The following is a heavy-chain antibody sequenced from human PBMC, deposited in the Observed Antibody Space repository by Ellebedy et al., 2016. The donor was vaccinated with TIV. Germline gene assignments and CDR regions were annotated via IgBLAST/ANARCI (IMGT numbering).Heavy chain of an antibody. CDR3: ASGSTYAWELAAY. J-gene: IGHJ4*02. V-gene: IGHV4-39*01. CDR2: VYSSGST. D-gene: IGHD3-10*01. Sequence: SETLSLTXNVSGDPISGSSNYWAWVHQPPGTGLEWIGNVYSSGSTSYNPSLKSRVTISGDTSKNQFSLKLSSVTAADTAVYYCASGSTYAWELAAYWGQGILVTVSS. CDR1: GDPISGSSNY.